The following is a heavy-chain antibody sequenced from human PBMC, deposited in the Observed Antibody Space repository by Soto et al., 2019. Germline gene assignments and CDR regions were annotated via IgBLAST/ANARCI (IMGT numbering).Heavy chain of an antibody. Sequence: GGSLRLSCAASGFTFSSYDMHWVRQATGKGLEWVSAIGTAGDTYYPGSVKGRFTISSENAKNSLYHQMNSLRAGDTAVYYFARGRIAVAGTGYYFDYWGQGTLVTVSS. J-gene: IGHJ4*02. V-gene: IGHV3-13*01. CDR2: IGTAGDT. D-gene: IGHD6-19*01. CDR1: GFTFSSYD. CDR3: ARGRIAVAGTGYYFDY.